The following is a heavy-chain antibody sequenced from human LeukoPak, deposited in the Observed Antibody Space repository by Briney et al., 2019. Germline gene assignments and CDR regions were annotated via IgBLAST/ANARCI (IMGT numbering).Heavy chain of an antibody. V-gene: IGHV5-51*01. CDR3: VCGPTMTSGFDY. CDR2: IYPGDSDS. D-gene: IGHD4-11*01. CDR1: GYKFTNYW. J-gene: IGHJ4*02. Sequence: GESLQISCKGSGYKFTNYWIGWVRQMPGKGLEWMAIIYPGDSDSRYSPSLKGRVTISADKSITTAHLQWSSLTASDTAMYYCVCGPTMTSGFDYWGLGTQVTVSS.